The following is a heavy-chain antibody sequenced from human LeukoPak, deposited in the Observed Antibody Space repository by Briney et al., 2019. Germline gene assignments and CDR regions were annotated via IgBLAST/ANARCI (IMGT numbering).Heavy chain of an antibody. CDR3: ARGAIFGEPRAYFDY. V-gene: IGHV1-18*01. J-gene: IGHJ4*02. D-gene: IGHD3-3*01. Sequence: ASVKVSCTASGYTFTSYGISWGRQAPGQGLEWRWWISAYNGNNNYAQKRQGRVTMTTDTSMSTAYMELRSLRSDDTAVYYCARGAIFGEPRAYFDYWGQGTLVTVSS. CDR1: GYTFTSYG. CDR2: ISAYNGNN.